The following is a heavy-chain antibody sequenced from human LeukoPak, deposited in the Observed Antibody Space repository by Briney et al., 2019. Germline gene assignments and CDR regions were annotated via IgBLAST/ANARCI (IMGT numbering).Heavy chain of an antibody. V-gene: IGHV3-48*03. CDR1: GFTFSSYE. CDR3: ARLKRGYSHGDRRPVPSPLDY. D-gene: IGHD5-18*01. J-gene: IGHJ4*02. CDR2: ISSSGSTI. Sequence: GGSLRLSCAASGFTFSSYEMNWVRQAPGKGLEWVSYISSSGSTIYYADSVKGRFTISRDNAKYSLYLQMNSLRAEDTAVYYCARLKRGYSHGDRRPVPSPLDYWGQGTLVTVSS.